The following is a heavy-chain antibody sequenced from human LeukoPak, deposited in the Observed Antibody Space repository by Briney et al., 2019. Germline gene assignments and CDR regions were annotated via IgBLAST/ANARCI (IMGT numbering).Heavy chain of an antibody. CDR2: ISGSGGST. D-gene: IGHD3-3*01. CDR1: GSTFSSYA. Sequence: PGASLRLSCAASGSTFSSYAMSWVRQAPGKGLEWVSAISGSGGSTYYADSVKGRFTISRDNSKNTLYLQMNSLRAEDTAVYYWAKEGPYDFWSGNAIQSFDYWGQGTLVTVSS. J-gene: IGHJ4*02. CDR3: AKEGPYDFWSGNAIQSFDY. V-gene: IGHV3-23*01.